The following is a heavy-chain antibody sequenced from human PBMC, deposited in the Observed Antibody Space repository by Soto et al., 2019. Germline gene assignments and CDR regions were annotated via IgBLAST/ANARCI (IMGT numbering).Heavy chain of an antibody. CDR3: AGGQAFGCYSDAGDI. V-gene: IGHV1-69*12. J-gene: IGHJ3*02. CDR2: IMPIFVTS. D-gene: IGHD3-22*01. CDR1: GGAVRTSS. Sequence: QVLLVQSGAEVQKPGSSVKVSCKASGGAVRTSSINCVRQSPGQGLEWLGGIMPIFVTSDYAQRFQGRVTITADQSTKTASMEPSSRTSDVTAVYSCAGGQAFGCYSDAGDIWGHGTMVTVSS.